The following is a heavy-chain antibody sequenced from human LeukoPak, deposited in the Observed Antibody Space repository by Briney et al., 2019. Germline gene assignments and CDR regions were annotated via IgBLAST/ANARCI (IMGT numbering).Heavy chain of an antibody. D-gene: IGHD3-9*01. J-gene: IGHJ4*02. CDR2: IYYSGST. CDR1: GGSISSGDYY. CDR3: ARAPDILTGEYYFDY. V-gene: IGHV4-30-4*01. Sequence: SETLSLTCTVSGGSISSGDYYWSWIRQPPGKGLEWIGYIYYSGSTYYNPSLKSRVTISIDTSKKQFSLKLSSVTAADTAVYYCARAPDILTGEYYFDYWGQGTLVTVSS.